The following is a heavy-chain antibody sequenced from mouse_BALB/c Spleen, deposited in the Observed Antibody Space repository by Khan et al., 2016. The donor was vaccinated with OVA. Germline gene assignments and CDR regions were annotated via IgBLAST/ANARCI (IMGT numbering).Heavy chain of an antibody. Sequence: VQLQQPGPELVKPGASVKISCKSSGYTFTDYNMDWVKQRQGESLEWIGYIFPNTGDTGYNQKFKTKATLTVDVSSSTAYMELGSLTSEYSAVYFCSRSGYGSFGYWGQGTLVTVSA. CDR3: SRSGYGSFGY. D-gene: IGHD1-2*01. V-gene: IGHV1S29*02. CDR1: GYTFTDYN. CDR2: IFPNTGDT. J-gene: IGHJ3*01.